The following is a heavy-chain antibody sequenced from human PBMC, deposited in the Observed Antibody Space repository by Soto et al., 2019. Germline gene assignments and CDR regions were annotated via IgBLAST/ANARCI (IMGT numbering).Heavy chain of an antibody. CDR3: TRAGCYRFDY. CDR2: INSDGTTI. D-gene: IGHD1-26*01. CDR1: GFTFSTSW. V-gene: IGHV3-74*01. J-gene: IGHJ4*02. Sequence: EVQLVESGGDLSQPGGSLRISCAASGFTFSTSWMHWVRQTPGEGLAWVSRINSDGTTINYADSVKGRFTISRDNAKNTLYLQMNSLRADDTAVYCCTRAGCYRFDYWGQVNLVSVAS.